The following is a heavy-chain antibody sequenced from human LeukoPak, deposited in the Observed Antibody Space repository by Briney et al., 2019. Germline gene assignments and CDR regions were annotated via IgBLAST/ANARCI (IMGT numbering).Heavy chain of an antibody. D-gene: IGHD2-2*01. CDR1: GGSFSGYY. CDR2: INHSGST. CDR3: ATPDRYCSSTSCYGMDV. J-gene: IGHJ6*02. Sequence: SETLSLTCAVYGGSFSGYYWSWIRQPPGKGLEWIGEINHSGSTNYNPSLKSRVTISVDTSKNQFSLKLSSVTAADTAVHYCATPDRYCSSTSCYGMDVWGQGTTVTVSS. V-gene: IGHV4-34*01.